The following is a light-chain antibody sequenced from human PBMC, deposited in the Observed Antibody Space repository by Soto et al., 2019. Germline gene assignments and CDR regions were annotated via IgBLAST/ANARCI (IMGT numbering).Light chain of an antibody. V-gene: IGLV2-14*01. CDR3: SSFTSTNTVL. J-gene: IGLJ2*01. Sequence: QSALTQPASVSRSPGQSITISCTGTSSDVGGYNYVSWYQQHPGKAPKLMIYNVSNRPSGVSNRFSGSKSGNTASLTISGLQAEDEGHYYCSSFTSTNTVLFGGGTKLTV. CDR1: SSDVGGYNY. CDR2: NVS.